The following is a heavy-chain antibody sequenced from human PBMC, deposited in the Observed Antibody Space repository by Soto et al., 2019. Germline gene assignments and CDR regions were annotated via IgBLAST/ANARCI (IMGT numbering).Heavy chain of an antibody. D-gene: IGHD3-16*01. CDR3: ARVRADGGFDTGWFDP. CDR2: IYYSGST. V-gene: IGHV4-59*01. J-gene: IGHJ5*02. CDR1: GGSISSYY. Sequence: SETLSLTCTVPGGSISSYYWSWIRQPPGKGLEWIGYIYYSGSTNYNPSLKSRVTISVDTSKNQFSLKLSSVTAADTAVYYCARVRADGGFDTGWFDPWGQGTLVTVSS.